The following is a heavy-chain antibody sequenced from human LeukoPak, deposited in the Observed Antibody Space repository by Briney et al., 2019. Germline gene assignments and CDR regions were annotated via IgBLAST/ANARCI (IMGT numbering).Heavy chain of an antibody. V-gene: IGHV3-20*04. CDR1: GFTLDDYG. CDR2: INWNGGST. CDR3: ARARYGSGSYSYYFDY. D-gene: IGHD3-10*01. Sequence: PGGSLTLSCAASGFTLDDYGMSWVRQAPGKGLEWLAGINWNGGSTGYADSVKGRFTISRDNAKNSLYLQMNSLRAEDTALYYCARARYGSGSYSYYFDYWGQGTLVTVSS. J-gene: IGHJ4*02.